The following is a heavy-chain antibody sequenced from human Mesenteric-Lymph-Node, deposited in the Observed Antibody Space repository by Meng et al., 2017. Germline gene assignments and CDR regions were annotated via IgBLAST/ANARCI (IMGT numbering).Heavy chain of an antibody. Sequence: QVQLQQWGAGLLKPSETLSLTCAVHGGSFSGYYWSWIRQPPGKGLEWIGEINHSGSTNYNPSLKSRVTISVDTSKNQFSLKLSSVTAADTAVYYCARGGGNGWYIDYWGQGTLVTVSS. D-gene: IGHD6-19*01. CDR2: INHSGST. J-gene: IGHJ4*02. CDR3: ARGGGNGWYIDY. V-gene: IGHV4-34*01. CDR1: GGSFSGYY.